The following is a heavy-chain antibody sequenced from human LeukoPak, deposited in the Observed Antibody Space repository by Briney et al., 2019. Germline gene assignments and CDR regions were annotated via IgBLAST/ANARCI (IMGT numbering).Heavy chain of an antibody. CDR1: GFSFGDYY. J-gene: IGHJ4*02. CDR2: ISGAGSII. Sequence: GGSLRLSCAASGFSFGDYYMSWIRQAPGKGLELVSYISGAGSIIYNIDSVKGRFTISRDNAKKSLYLQMNSLRVEDAAIYYCVRAALAVDDYGDSGALDYFDYWGQGILVTVSS. CDR3: VRAALAVDDYGDSGALDYFDY. D-gene: IGHD4-17*01. V-gene: IGHV3-11*01.